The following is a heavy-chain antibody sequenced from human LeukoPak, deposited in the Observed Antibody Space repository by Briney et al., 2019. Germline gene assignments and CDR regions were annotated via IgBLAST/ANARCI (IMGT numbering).Heavy chain of an antibody. CDR1: GFTFSSYA. Sequence: PGGSLRLSCAASGFTFSSYAMSWVRQAPGKGLEWVSAISASGGNTYYADSVKGRFTISRDNSKNTLYLQMNSLRAEDTAVYYCAKRTANSYGYFFDYWGKGTLVTVSS. D-gene: IGHD5-18*01. V-gene: IGHV3-23*01. CDR2: ISASGGNT. J-gene: IGHJ4*02. CDR3: AKRTANSYGYFFDY.